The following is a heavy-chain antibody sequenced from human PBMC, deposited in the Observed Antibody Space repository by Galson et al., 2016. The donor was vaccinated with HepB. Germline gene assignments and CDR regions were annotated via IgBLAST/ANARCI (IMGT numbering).Heavy chain of an antibody. CDR1: GFTFSDYH. D-gene: IGHD1-26*01. CDR3: ASPSGRYSVHTFDL. CDR2: ISPSSSDI. V-gene: IGHV3-11*06. J-gene: IGHJ3*01. Sequence: SLRLSCAASGFTFSDYHMSWIRQAPGKGLEWVSYISPSSSDIKHADSVMGRFSISRDNAKNSLYLQMNTLGVEDTAVYYCASPSGRYSVHTFDLWGQGTMVTVSS.